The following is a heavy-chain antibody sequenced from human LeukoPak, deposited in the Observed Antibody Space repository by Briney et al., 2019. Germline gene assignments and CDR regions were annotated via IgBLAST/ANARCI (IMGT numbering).Heavy chain of an antibody. CDR3: AREAQEAFDI. J-gene: IGHJ3*02. CDR2: IGGSSSSV. CDR1: GFTFSNYW. Sequence: PGGSLRLSCAASGFTFSNYWMGWVRQAPGKGLEWVSSIGGSSSSVYHADSVKGRFSTSRDNAKRSLYLQMNSLRVEDTAVYYCAREAQEAFDIWGQGTMVTVSS. V-gene: IGHV3-21*01.